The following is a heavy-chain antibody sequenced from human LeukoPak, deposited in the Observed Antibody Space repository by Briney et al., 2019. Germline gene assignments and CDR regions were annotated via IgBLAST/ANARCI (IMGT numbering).Heavy chain of an antibody. CDR3: ARVGYYDSGPKGYYMDV. CDR2: IKQDGSEK. D-gene: IGHD3-22*01. V-gene: IGHV3-7*01. CDR1: GFTFSSYW. Sequence: PGGSLRLSCAASGFTFSSYWMSWVHQAPGKGLEWVANIKQDGSEKYYVDSVKGRFTISRDNAKNSLYLQMNSLRAEDTAVYYCARVGYYDSGPKGYYMDVWGKGTTVTISS. J-gene: IGHJ6*03.